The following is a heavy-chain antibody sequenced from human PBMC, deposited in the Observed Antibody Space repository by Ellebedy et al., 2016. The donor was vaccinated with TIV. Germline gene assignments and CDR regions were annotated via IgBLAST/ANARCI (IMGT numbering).Heavy chain of an antibody. V-gene: IGHV1-18*04. CDR3: ARGGVRGVIMMNWFDP. CDR1: GYNFTSYG. J-gene: IGHJ5*02. D-gene: IGHD3-10*01. Sequence: ASAKVSCXASGYNFTSYGISWVRQAPGQGLEWMGWISAYNGYTNYAQKLQGRVTMTTDTSTTTAYMELRSLRSDDTAVYYCARGGVRGVIMMNWFDPWGQGTLVTVSS. CDR2: ISAYNGYT.